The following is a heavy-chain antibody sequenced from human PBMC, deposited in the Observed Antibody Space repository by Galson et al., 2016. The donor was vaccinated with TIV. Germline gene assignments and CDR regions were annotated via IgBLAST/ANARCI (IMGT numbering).Heavy chain of an antibody. CDR2: ISHDGNNK. CDR1: GFTFSSYT. Sequence: CAASGFTFSSYTFHWVRQTPGKGLEWVAIISHDGNNKDFADSVEGRFTISRDSSENTVFLQMNSLRLEDTAVYYCTRDGRGNWKYVDYFDYWGPGTVVTVSS. CDR3: TRDGRGNWKYVDYFDY. D-gene: IGHD1-7*01. J-gene: IGHJ4*02. V-gene: IGHV3-30-3*01.